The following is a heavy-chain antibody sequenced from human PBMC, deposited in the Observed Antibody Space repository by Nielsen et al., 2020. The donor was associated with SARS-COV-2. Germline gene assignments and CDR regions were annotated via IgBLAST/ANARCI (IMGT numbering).Heavy chain of an antibody. Sequence: GESLKISCAASGFTFSSYSMNWVRQAPGKGLEWVSSISSSSSYTYYADSVKGRFTISRDNSKNTLYLQMSSLRAEDTAVYYCVKGIQLWLRSGFDYWGQGTLVTVSS. J-gene: IGHJ4*02. D-gene: IGHD5-18*01. V-gene: IGHV3-21*01. CDR2: ISSSSSYT. CDR1: GFTFSSYS. CDR3: VKGIQLWLRSGFDY.